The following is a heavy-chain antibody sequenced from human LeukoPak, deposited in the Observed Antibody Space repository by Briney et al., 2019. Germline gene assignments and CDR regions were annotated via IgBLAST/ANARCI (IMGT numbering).Heavy chain of an antibody. J-gene: IGHJ4*02. CDR1: GGSISSSNYY. CDR2: IYFSGST. Sequence: SETLSLTCTVSGGSISSSNYYWGWIRQPPGKGLEWIGNIYFSGSTYYNPSLKSRVTISADTSKNQFSLKLTSVTAADTAVYYCASYDYGSRSYYPFPFDYWGQGTLVTVSS. CDR3: ASYDYGSRSYYPFPFDY. D-gene: IGHD3-10*01. V-gene: IGHV4-39*01.